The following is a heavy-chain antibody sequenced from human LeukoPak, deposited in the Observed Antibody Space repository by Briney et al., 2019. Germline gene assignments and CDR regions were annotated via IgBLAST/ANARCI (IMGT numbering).Heavy chain of an antibody. Sequence: ASVKVSCKASGYTFSSYGISWVRQAPGQGLEWMGWISPYSGNTNYAQKLQGRVTMTTDTSTSTVYMELRSLRSDDTAVYYCARGRVVAGNWFDPWGKGTLVTVSS. J-gene: IGHJ5*02. CDR2: ISPYSGNT. CDR3: ARGRVVAGNWFDP. D-gene: IGHD6-19*01. V-gene: IGHV1-18*01. CDR1: GYTFSSYG.